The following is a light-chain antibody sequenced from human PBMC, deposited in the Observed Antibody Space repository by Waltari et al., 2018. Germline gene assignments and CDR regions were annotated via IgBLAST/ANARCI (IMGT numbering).Light chain of an antibody. CDR2: RAS. CDR3: QQGYSYPFT. Sequence: DIQMTQSPSSLSASVGDTVTITCQASQDIGNNLNWYQQKSGNAPKLLNYRASSLQSGILFRFSGGGSGTDFTLTIRSLQPEDFATYYCQQGYSYPFTFGPGTKLDIK. J-gene: IGKJ3*01. CDR1: QDIGNN. V-gene: IGKV1-17*01.